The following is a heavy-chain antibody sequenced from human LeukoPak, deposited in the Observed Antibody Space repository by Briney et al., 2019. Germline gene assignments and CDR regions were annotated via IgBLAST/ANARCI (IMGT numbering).Heavy chain of an antibody. CDR3: ASSIAYCGGDCYSGTFDI. V-gene: IGHV4-59*01. J-gene: IGHJ3*02. D-gene: IGHD2-21*02. CDR2: IYYSGST. Sequence: SETLSLTCTVSGGSIISYYWSWIRQPPGKGLEWIGYIYYSGSTNYNPSLKSRVTISVDTSKNQFSLKLSSVTAADTAVYYCASSIAYCGGDCYSGTFDIWGQGTMVTVSS. CDR1: GGSIISYY.